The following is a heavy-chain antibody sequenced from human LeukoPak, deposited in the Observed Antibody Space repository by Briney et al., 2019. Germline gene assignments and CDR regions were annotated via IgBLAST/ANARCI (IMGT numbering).Heavy chain of an antibody. J-gene: IGHJ5*02. CDR1: GGSFSGYY. Sequence: PSETLSPTCAVYGGSFSGYYWSWIRQPPGKGLEWIGEINHSGSTNYNPSLKSRVTISVDTSKNQFSLKLSSVTAADTAVYYCARKARQQLVLFKTDWFDPWGQGTLVTVSS. CDR2: INHSGST. D-gene: IGHD6-13*01. V-gene: IGHV4-34*01. CDR3: ARKARQQLVLFKTDWFDP.